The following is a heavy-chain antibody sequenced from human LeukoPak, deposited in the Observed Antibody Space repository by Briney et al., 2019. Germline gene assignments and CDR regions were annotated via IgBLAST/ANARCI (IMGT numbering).Heavy chain of an antibody. Sequence: SETLSLTCTVSGDSISSGDYYWSWIRQPAGKGLEWIGRISSSGSTNYNPSLKSRVTISVDTSKNQFSLKLSSVTAADTAVYYCARDTAVARNYYYYMDVWGKGTTVTISS. CDR2: ISSSGST. D-gene: IGHD6-19*01. CDR1: GDSISSGDYY. V-gene: IGHV4-61*02. CDR3: ARDTAVARNYYYYMDV. J-gene: IGHJ6*03.